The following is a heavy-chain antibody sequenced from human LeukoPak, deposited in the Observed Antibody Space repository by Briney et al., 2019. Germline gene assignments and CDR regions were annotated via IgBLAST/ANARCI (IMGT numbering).Heavy chain of an antibody. CDR1: GFTFSSYA. D-gene: IGHD2-15*01. J-gene: IGHJ4*02. V-gene: IGHV3-23*01. CDR3: AKDIPYYCSGGSCSQYYFDY. CDR2: ISGSGGST. Sequence: GGSLRLSCVASGFTFSSYAMSWVRQAPGKGLERVSAISGSGGSTYYADSVKGRFTISRDNSKNTLYLQMNSLRAEDTAVYYCAKDIPYYCSGGSCSQYYFDYWGQGTLVTVSS.